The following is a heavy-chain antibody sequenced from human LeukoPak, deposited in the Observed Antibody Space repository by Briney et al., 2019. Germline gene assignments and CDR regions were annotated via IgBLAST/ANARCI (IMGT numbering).Heavy chain of an antibody. D-gene: IGHD6-13*01. Sequence: GPLRLSCAASGFTFSNYWMTWVRQAPGKGREWIGNIYHSGSTYYNPSLKSRVTISVDTSKNHFSLKLSSVTAADTAVYYCARGLNAAGPGNYWGQGTLVTISS. V-gene: IGHV4-4*02. CDR2: IYHSGST. CDR3: ARGLNAAGPGNY. J-gene: IGHJ4*02. CDR1: GFTFSNYW.